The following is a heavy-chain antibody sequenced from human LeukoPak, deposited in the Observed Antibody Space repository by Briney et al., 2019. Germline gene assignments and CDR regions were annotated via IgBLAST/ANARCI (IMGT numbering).Heavy chain of an antibody. V-gene: IGHV3-23*01. J-gene: IGHJ4*02. CDR2: IGGGDGRT. D-gene: IGHD3-22*01. Sequence: GGSLRLSCAASGFTFSDYYMSWLRQAPGKALEWVSGIGGGDGRTYYADSLKGRFTISRDISKTTLYLQINSLTADDTAVYYCAKDSHSGFFDYWGQGTLVTVSS. CDR1: GFTFSDYY. CDR3: AKDSHSGFFDY.